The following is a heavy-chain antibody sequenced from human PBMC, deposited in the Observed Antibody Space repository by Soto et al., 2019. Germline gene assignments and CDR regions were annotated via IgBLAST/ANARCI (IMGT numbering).Heavy chain of an antibody. J-gene: IGHJ6*02. CDR2: IYHSGST. Sequence: SETLSLTCAVSGGSISSGGYSWSWIRQPPGKGLEWIGYIYHSGSTYYNPPLKSRVTISVDRSKNQFSLKLSSVTAADTAVYYCARAQGYYDSSGYYPGPYYYGMDVWGQGTTVTVSS. CDR1: GGSISSGGYS. CDR3: ARAQGYYDSSGYYPGPYYYGMDV. D-gene: IGHD3-22*01. V-gene: IGHV4-30-2*01.